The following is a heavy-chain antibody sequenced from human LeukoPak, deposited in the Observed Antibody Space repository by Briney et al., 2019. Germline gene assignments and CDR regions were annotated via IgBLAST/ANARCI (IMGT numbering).Heavy chain of an antibody. D-gene: IGHD3-22*01. CDR1: GYTFTSYD. Sequence: GASVKVSCKASGYTFTSYDINWVRQATGQGLEWMGWMNPNSGNTGYAQKFQGRVTMTRNTSISTAYMELSSLRSEDTAVYYCASIGFRRWLEHDAFDIWGQGTMVTVSS. CDR3: ASIGFRRWLEHDAFDI. V-gene: IGHV1-8*01. CDR2: MNPNSGNT. J-gene: IGHJ3*02.